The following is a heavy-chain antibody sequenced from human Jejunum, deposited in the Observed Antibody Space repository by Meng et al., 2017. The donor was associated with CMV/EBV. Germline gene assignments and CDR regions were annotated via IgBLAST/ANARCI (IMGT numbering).Heavy chain of an antibody. Sequence: SCAESGFTFSIHWMSWDGQSPGKGPEWVASIKTDGREIQYVGSLRGRITVTRNNARKSLYLQMNRLTAEDTAVYYCASGNDFNIWGQGTWVTVSS. CDR2: IKTDGREI. D-gene: IGHD1-1*01. J-gene: IGHJ3*02. V-gene: IGHV3-7*01. CDR1: GFTFSIHW. CDR3: ASGNDFNI.